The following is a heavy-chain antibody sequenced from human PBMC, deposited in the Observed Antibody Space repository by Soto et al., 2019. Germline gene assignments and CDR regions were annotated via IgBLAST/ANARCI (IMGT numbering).Heavy chain of an antibody. J-gene: IGHJ5*02. D-gene: IGHD4-17*01. CDR1: GFTFSGSA. CDR3: TTPPLSYGDSNWFDP. CDR2: IRSKANSYAT. Sequence: EVPLVESGGGLVQPGGSLKLSCAASGFTFSGSAMHWVRQASGKGLEWVGRIRSKANSYATAYAASVKGRFTISRDDSKNTAYLQMNSLKPEDTAVYYCTTPPLSYGDSNWFDPWGQGTLVTVSS. V-gene: IGHV3-73*01.